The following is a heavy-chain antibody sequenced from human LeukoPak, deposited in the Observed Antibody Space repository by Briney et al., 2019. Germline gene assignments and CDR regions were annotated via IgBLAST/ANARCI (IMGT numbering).Heavy chain of an antibody. D-gene: IGHD2-2*01. J-gene: IGHJ6*02. Sequence: SETLSLTCAVYGGSFSGYYWSWIRQPPGKGLEWIGEINHSGSTNYNPSLKSRVTMSVDTSKNQFSLKLSSVTAADTAVYYCARDFVYCSSTSCSYGMDVWGQGTTVTVSS. CDR1: GGSFSGYY. CDR2: INHSGST. CDR3: ARDFVYCSSTSCSYGMDV. V-gene: IGHV4-34*01.